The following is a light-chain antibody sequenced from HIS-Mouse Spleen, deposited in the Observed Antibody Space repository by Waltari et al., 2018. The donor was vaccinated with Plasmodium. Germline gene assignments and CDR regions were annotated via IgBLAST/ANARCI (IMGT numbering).Light chain of an antibody. J-gene: IGLJ2*01. Sequence: QSALTQPRSVSGSPGQSVTISCTGTSSDVGGYNYVAWYQQHPGKAPKLMLYDVSKRPSGVPVRFSGAKSGNTASLIIAGLQADDEADYYCGSYAGSYTLVFGGGTKLTVL. CDR2: DVS. CDR3: GSYAGSYTLV. CDR1: SSDVGGYNY. V-gene: IGLV2-11*01.